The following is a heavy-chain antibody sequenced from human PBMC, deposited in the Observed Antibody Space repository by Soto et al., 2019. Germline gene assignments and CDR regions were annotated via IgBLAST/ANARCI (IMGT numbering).Heavy chain of an antibody. CDR3: ANIPATTXLTDY. D-gene: IGHD5-12*01. J-gene: IGHJ4*02. V-gene: IGHV4-39*01. Sequence: SETLSLTCTVSGGSITSSYYWGWIRQPPGKGLEWIGSIYYSGSTYYNPSLKSRVTISVDTSKNQFSLKLSSVTAADTAVYYCANIPATTXLTDYWGQGTLVTVS. CDR2: IYYSGST. CDR1: GGSITSSYY.